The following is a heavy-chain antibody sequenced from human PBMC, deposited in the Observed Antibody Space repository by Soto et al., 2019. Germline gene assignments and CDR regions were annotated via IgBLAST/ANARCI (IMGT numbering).Heavy chain of an antibody. CDR3: ARGSILTGYVDY. CDR2: IYYSGST. J-gene: IGHJ4*02. D-gene: IGHD3-9*01. Sequence: SETLSLTCTVSGGSISSSSYYWGWIRQPPGKGLEWIGSIYYSGSTYYNPSLKSRVTISVDTSKNQFSLKLSSVTAADTAVYYCARGSILTGYVDYWGQGTLVTVSS. V-gene: IGHV4-39*07. CDR1: GGSISSSSYY.